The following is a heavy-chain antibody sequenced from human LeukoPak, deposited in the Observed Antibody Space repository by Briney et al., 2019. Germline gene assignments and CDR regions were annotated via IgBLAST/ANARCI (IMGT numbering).Heavy chain of an antibody. J-gene: IGHJ4*02. CDR3: ARDNSSSRIDY. D-gene: IGHD6-6*01. CDR1: GYTFTGYY. V-gene: IGHV1-2*02. Sequence: ASEKVSCKASGYTFTGYYIHWVRQAPGQGLEWMGWINPNSGGTNYARKFQGRVTMTRDTSISTAYMELSRLRSDDTAVYYCARDNSSSRIDYWGQGTLVTVSS. CDR2: INPNSGGT.